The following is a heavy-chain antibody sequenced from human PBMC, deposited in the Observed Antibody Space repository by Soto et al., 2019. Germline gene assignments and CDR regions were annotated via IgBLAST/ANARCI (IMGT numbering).Heavy chain of an antibody. CDR1: GYTFTSYG. Sequence: ASVKVSCKAYGYTFTSYGISWVRQAPGQGLEWMGWIRAYNGNTNYAQKLQGRVTMSTDTSTSTASKELRSLRSDGTAVSYCWRAYSSPCGGDDPVLRGMDVGGQGTTVTVSS. J-gene: IGHJ6*02. D-gene: IGHD2-21*02. CDR2: IRAYNGNT. V-gene: IGHV1-18*01. CDR3: WRAYSSPCGGDDPVLRGMDV.